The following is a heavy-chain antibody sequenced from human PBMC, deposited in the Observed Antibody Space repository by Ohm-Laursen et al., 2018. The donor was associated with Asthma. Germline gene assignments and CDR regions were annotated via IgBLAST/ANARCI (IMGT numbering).Heavy chain of an antibody. J-gene: IGHJ5*02. V-gene: IGHV7-4-1*02. Sequence: ASVKVSCKASGYTFTGYYMHWVRQAPGQGLEWMGWINTNTGNPTYAQGFTGRFVFSLDTSVSTAYLQISSLKAEDTAVYYCAWLYCSSTSCSRSWFDPWGQGTLVTVSS. CDR1: GYTFTGYY. CDR3: AWLYCSSTSCSRSWFDP. CDR2: INTNTGNP. D-gene: IGHD2-2*01.